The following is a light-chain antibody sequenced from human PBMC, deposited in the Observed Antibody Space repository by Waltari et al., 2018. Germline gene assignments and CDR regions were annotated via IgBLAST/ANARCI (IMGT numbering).Light chain of an antibody. J-gene: IGKJ1*01. CDR3: QHYVNLPAT. V-gene: IGKV3-20*01. CDR2: HAS. Sequence: EVVLTQSPGTLSLPPGEGATLSCRASQSISHYLAWYQQKPGQAPRLLIYHASSRATGIPDRFSGSGSGTDFSLTISRLEPEDFAVYYCQHYVNLPATFGQGTKVEIK. CDR1: QSISHY.